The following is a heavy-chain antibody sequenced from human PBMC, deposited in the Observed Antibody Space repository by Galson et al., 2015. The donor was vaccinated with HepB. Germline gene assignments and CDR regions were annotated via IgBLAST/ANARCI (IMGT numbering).Heavy chain of an antibody. Sequence: SVKVSCKVSGYTLTELSMHWVRQAPGKGLEWMGGFDPEDGETIYAQMFQGRVTMSEDTSTDTAYMELSSLRSEDTAVYYCATGYCSGGSCSEFDYWGQGTRVTVSS. V-gene: IGHV1-24*01. CDR2: FDPEDGET. CDR1: GYTLTELS. D-gene: IGHD2-15*01. CDR3: ATGYCSGGSCSEFDY. J-gene: IGHJ4*02.